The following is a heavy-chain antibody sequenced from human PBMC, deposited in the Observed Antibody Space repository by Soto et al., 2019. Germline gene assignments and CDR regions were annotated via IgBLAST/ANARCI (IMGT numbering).Heavy chain of an antibody. Sequence: GGSLRLSCAASGFTFSSYWMHWVRQAPGKGLVWVSRINSDGSSTSYADSVKGRFTISRDNAKNTLYLQMNSLRAEDTAVYYCARDNGPNYYDSSGYLTLDYWGHGTLVTVSS. V-gene: IGHV3-74*01. D-gene: IGHD3-22*01. CDR2: INSDGSST. CDR3: ARDNGPNYYDSSGYLTLDY. CDR1: GFTFSSYW. J-gene: IGHJ4*01.